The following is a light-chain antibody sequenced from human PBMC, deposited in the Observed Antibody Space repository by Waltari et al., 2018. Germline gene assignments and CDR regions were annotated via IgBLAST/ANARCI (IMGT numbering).Light chain of an antibody. CDR3: ATWDNRLNGYV. CDR2: SNN. Sequence: QSVLTQPPSASGAPGQRVTISCSGSSSNIGSNPVNWYQQLPGTAPKLLIYSNNPRPSGVPDRFSAAKSGTSESLAISGLQSEDEADYYCATWDNRLNGYVFGTGTKVSVL. V-gene: IGLV1-44*01. J-gene: IGLJ1*01. CDR1: SSNIGSNP.